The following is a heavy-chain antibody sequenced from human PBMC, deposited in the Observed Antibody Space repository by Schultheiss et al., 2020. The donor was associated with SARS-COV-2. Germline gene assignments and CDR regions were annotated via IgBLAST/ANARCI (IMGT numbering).Heavy chain of an antibody. CDR1: GGSISSYY. CDR2: IYTSGST. V-gene: IGHV4-4*07. D-gene: IGHD3-10*01. CDR3: ARGGHYYGSGSYYNPYYYGMDV. Sequence: SETLSLTCTVSGGSISSYYWSWIRQPPGKGLDWIGRIYTSGSTNYNPSLKSRVTMSVDTSKNQFSLKLSSVTAADTAVYYCARGGHYYGSGSYYNPYYYGMDVWGQGTTVTVSS. J-gene: IGHJ6*02.